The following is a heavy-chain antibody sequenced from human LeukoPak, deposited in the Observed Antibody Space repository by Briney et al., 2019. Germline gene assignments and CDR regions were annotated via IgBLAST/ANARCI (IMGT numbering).Heavy chain of an antibody. CDR1: GGTFSSYA. J-gene: IGHJ4*02. CDR2: IIPIFGTA. D-gene: IGHD6-6*01. V-gene: IGHV1-69*13. Sequence: ASVKVSCKASGGTFSSYAISWVRQAPGQGLEWMGRIIPIFGTANYAQKFQGRVTITADESTSTAYMELSSLRSEDTAVYYCASEVSSSSADYWGQGTLVTVSS. CDR3: ASEVSSSSADY.